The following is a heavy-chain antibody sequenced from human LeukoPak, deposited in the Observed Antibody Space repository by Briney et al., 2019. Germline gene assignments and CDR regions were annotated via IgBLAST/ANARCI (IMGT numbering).Heavy chain of an antibody. Sequence: ASVKVSCKASGYTFTSYGISWVRQAPGQGLEWMGWISAYNGNTNYAQKLQGRVTMTTDTSTSTAYMELRSLRSDDTAVYYCARASRVVPATPPFYWGQGTLVTVSS. D-gene: IGHD2-2*01. J-gene: IGHJ4*02. CDR1: GYTFTSYG. CDR2: ISAYNGNT. CDR3: ARASRVVPATPPFY. V-gene: IGHV1-18*01.